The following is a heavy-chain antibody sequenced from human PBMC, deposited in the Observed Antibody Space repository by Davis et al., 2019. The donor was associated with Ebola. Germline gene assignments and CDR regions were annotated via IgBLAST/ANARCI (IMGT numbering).Heavy chain of an antibody. D-gene: IGHD1-26*01. CDR2: ISAYNGNT. CDR1: GGTFSSYG. Sequence: ASVKVSCKASGGTFSSYGISWVRQAPGQGLEWMGWISAYNGNTNYAQKLQGRVTMTTDTSTSTAYMELRSLRSDDTAVYYCARSIVGATQAGWFDPWGQGTLVTVSS. V-gene: IGHV1-18*01. CDR3: ARSIVGATQAGWFDP. J-gene: IGHJ5*02.